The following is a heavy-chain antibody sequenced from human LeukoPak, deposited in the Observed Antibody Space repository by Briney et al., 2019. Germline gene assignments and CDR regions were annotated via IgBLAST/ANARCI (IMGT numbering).Heavy chain of an antibody. Sequence: ASVKVSCKASGYTFTCYYMHWVRQAPGQGLEWMGWINPNSGGTNYAQKFQGRVTMTRDTSISTAYMELSRLRSDDTAVYYCARESASVPENWFDPWGQGTLVTVSS. D-gene: IGHD2-2*01. CDR1: GYTFTCYY. CDR2: INPNSGGT. J-gene: IGHJ5*02. V-gene: IGHV1-2*02. CDR3: ARESASVPENWFDP.